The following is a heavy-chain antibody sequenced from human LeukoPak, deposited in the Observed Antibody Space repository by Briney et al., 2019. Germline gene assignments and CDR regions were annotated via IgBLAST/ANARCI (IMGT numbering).Heavy chain of an antibody. D-gene: IGHD6-19*01. V-gene: IGHV4-59*01. CDR2: IAYRWST. Sequence: LETLCLTCTISGGSISNSFRSWIRPPPGKGLEWIGYIAYRWSTNNHNPSLKSRVTISVDTSKNQFSLKLSSVTAADTAVYYCARHTTSGWYQVVYWGQGTLVTVSS. CDR3: ARHTTSGWYQVVY. J-gene: IGHJ4*02. CDR1: GGSISNSF.